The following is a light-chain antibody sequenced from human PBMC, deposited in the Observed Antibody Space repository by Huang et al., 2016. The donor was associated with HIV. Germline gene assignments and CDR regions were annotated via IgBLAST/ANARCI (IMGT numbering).Light chain of an antibody. CDR2: RAS. J-gene: IGKJ2*01. CDR3: QQYNTYLFT. Sequence: DIQMTQSPSTLSASVGDRVTITCRASQNINTWLAWYQQKPGKAPDLLIYRASSLQVGVPSRFTGSGSGTEFTLTSTSLQPDDLGTYYCQQYNTYLFTFGQGTKLEI. CDR1: QNINTW. V-gene: IGKV1-5*03.